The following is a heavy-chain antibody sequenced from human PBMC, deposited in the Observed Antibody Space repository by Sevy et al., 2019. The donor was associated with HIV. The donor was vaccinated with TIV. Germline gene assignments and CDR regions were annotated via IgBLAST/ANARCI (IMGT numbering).Heavy chain of an antibody. J-gene: IGHJ4*02. V-gene: IGHV1-69*13. Sequence: ASVKVSCKASGGTFSSYAISWVRQAPGQGLEWMGGIIPIFGTANYAQKFQGRVTITADESTSTAYMELSSLRSEDTAVYYCARDPNDYGGNSVDYWGQGTLVTV. D-gene: IGHD4-17*01. CDR2: IIPIFGTA. CDR3: ARDPNDYGGNSVDY. CDR1: GGTFSSYA.